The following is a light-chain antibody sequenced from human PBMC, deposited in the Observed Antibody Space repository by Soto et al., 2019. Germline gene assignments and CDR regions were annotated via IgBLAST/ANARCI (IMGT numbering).Light chain of an antibody. Sequence: QSVLTQPPSVSGAPGQRVTISCTGSSSNIGAGYDVHWYQQLPGTAPKLLIYGNSNRPSGVPDRFSGSKSGTSASLAITGLRAEDGADYYCQSDDSSLSGYVVFGGGTQLTVL. V-gene: IGLV1-40*01. CDR3: QSDDSSLSGYVV. J-gene: IGLJ2*01. CDR2: GNS. CDR1: SSNIGAGYD.